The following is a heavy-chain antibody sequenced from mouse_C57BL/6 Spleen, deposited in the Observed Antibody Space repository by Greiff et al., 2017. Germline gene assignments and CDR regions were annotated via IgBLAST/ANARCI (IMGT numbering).Heavy chain of an antibody. CDR2: INPGSGGT. CDR1: GYAFTNYL. D-gene: IGHD2-1*01. V-gene: IGHV1-54*01. CDR3: ARGGGNYSLDY. J-gene: IGHJ2*01. Sequence: QVQLQQSGAELVRPGTSVKVSCKASGYAFTNYLIEWVKQRPGQGLEWIGVINPGSGGTNYNEKFKGKATLTADKSSSTAYMQLSSLTSEDSAVYFCARGGGNYSLDYWGQGTTLTVSS.